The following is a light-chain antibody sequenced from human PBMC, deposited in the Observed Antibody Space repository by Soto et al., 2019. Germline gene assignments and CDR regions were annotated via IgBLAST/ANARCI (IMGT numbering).Light chain of an antibody. CDR1: QSVSSY. Sequence: EIVLTQSPATLSLSPGERATLSCRASQSVSSYLAWYQQKPGQAPRLLIYDASNRATGIPARLSGSGSGTDFTLTISSLEPDEFAAYYCQQRSNWPWFGGGTKVEIK. CDR2: DAS. CDR3: QQRSNWPW. V-gene: IGKV3-11*01. J-gene: IGKJ4*02.